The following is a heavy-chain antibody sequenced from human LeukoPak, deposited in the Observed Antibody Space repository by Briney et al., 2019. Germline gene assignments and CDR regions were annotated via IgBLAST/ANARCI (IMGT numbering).Heavy chain of an antibody. CDR3: ARSAYYYDSSGYYPFDY. J-gene: IGHJ4*02. CDR1: GFTFSSYS. D-gene: IGHD3-22*01. CDR2: ISSSSSYI. Sequence: GGSLRLSCAASGFTFSSYSMNWVRQAPGKGLEWVSSISSSSSYIYCADSVKGRFTISRDNAKNSLYLQMNSLRAEDTAVYYCARSAYYYDSSGYYPFDYWGQGTLVTVSS. V-gene: IGHV3-21*01.